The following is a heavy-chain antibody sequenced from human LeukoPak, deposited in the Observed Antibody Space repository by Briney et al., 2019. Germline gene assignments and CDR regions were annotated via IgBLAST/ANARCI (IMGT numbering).Heavy chain of an antibody. CDR1: GFSFSSYS. CDR2: ISASRNYI. D-gene: IGHD3-16*01. CDR3: ARGLYYYGTDAFDI. J-gene: IGHJ3*02. Sequence: TGXXLRLSGAAPGFSFSSYSMNWVRQAQGRGLEWVSSISASRNYIYYADSVKGRFTISRDSAQNSLYLQMSSLGAEDTAVYYCARGLYYYGTDAFDIWGQGTMVTVS. V-gene: IGHV3-21*01.